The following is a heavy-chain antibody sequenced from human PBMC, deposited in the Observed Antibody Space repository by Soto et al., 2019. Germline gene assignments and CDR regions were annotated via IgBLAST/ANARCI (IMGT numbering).Heavy chain of an antibody. CDR3: AKGFIVVVTVIRPDDAFDA. CDR1: GFTFGNYG. Sequence: PGGSLRLSCAASGFTFGNYGMNWVRQAPGKGLEWVSGISGGGGSTYYADSAKGRFTISRDPSKNTIFLEMNSLRAEDTAVYYCAKGFIVVVTVIRPDDAFDAWGQGTLVTVSS. V-gene: IGHV3-23*01. D-gene: IGHD2-21*02. CDR2: ISGGGGST. J-gene: IGHJ5*01.